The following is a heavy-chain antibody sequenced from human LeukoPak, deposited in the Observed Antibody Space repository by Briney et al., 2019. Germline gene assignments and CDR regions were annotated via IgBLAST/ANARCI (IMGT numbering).Heavy chain of an antibody. J-gene: IGHJ4*02. CDR3: TRLTDYNILTGYYSDY. Sequence: GESLKISCKGSGYSFPNYWISWVRQMPGKGLEWMGRIDPSDSYTKYSPSFQGHVTMSTDKSMTTAYLQWSSLKASDTAMYYCTRLTDYNILTGYYSDYWGQGTLVTVSS. D-gene: IGHD3-9*01. CDR2: IDPSDSYT. CDR1: GYSFPNYW. V-gene: IGHV5-10-1*01.